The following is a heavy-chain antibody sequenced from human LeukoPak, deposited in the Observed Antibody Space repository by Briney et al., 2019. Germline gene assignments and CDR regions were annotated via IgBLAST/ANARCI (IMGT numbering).Heavy chain of an antibody. V-gene: IGHV1-3*01. CDR1: GYTFTSYA. D-gene: IGHD1-26*01. CDR3: ARGSVGAIDY. CDR2: INAGNGNT. Sequence: GASVKVSCKASGYTFTSYAMHWVRQAPGQRLEWMGWINAGNGNTKYSQKFQGRVTITRDTSASTAYMDLSSLRSDDTAVYYCARGSVGAIDYWGQGTLLTVSS. J-gene: IGHJ4*02.